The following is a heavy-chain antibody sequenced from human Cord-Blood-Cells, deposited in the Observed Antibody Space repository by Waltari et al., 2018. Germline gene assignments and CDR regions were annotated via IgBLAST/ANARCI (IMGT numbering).Heavy chain of an antibody. J-gene: IGHJ3*02. Sequence: QVQLQQWGAGLLKPSETLSLTCAVYGGSFSGYYWSWIRQPPGKGLEWIGEINHSGSTNDNPSLKSRVTISVDTSKNQFSLKLSSVTAADTAVYYCARLLGLVDAFDIWGQGTMVTVSS. CDR3: ARLLGLVDAFDI. D-gene: IGHD2-8*02. CDR2: INHSGST. V-gene: IGHV4-34*01. CDR1: GGSFSGYY.